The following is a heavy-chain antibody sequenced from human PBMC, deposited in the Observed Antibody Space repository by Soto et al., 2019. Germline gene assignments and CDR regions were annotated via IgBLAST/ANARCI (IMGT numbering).Heavy chain of an antibody. D-gene: IGHD3-10*01. Sequence: PSETLSLTCTVSGGSISSSSYCWGWIRQPPGKGLEWIGSIYYSGSTYYNPSLKSRVTISVDTSKNQFSLKLSSVTAADTAVYYCARGFYGSGSYVLYPFDYWGQGTLVTVSS. CDR3: ARGFYGSGSYVLYPFDY. V-gene: IGHV4-39*01. CDR2: IYYSGST. CDR1: GGSISSSSYC. J-gene: IGHJ4*02.